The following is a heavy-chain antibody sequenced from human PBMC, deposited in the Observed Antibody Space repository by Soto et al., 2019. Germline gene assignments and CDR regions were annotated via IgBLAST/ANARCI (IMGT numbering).Heavy chain of an antibody. CDR3: AKSLEEYCYGPGSVD. J-gene: IGHJ4*02. D-gene: IGHD3-10*01. V-gene: IGHV3-30*18. CDR1: GFTFTNFG. CDR2: ISHDGSNK. Sequence: QVQLVESGGGVVQPGTSLRLSCAASGFTFTNFGMHWVRQAPGKGLEWVAGISHDGSNKYYADSGKGRFTNSRDDSENTLFLQMNSLRTDDTAVYYCAKSLEEYCYGPGSVDWGQGTLVTVSS.